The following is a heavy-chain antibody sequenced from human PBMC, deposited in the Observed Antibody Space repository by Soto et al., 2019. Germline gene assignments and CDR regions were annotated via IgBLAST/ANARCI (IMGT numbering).Heavy chain of an antibody. D-gene: IGHD4-17*01. V-gene: IGHV3-21*01. J-gene: IGHJ3*02. CDR1: GFTFSSYS. CDR2: ISSSSSYI. Sequence: VQLVESGGGLVKPGGSLRLSCAASGFTFSSYSMNWVRQAPGKGLEWVSSISSSSSYIYYADSVKGRFTISRDNAKNSLYLQMNSLRAEDTAVYYCARVGYGDYAAGAFDIWGQGTMVTVSS. CDR3: ARVGYGDYAAGAFDI.